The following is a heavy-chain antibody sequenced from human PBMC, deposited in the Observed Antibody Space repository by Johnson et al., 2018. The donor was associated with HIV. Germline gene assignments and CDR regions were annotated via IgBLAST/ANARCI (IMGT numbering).Heavy chain of an antibody. CDR2: ISYDGSNK. V-gene: IGHV3-30-3*01. CDR3: ARDRAPGEVVTDALDI. J-gene: IGHJ3*02. CDR1: GFTFSSYA. Sequence: QVQLVESGGGVVQPGRSLRLSCAASGFTFSSYAMHWVRQAPGKGLEWVTVISYDGSNKYYADSVKGRFTISRDNSKNTLYLQMNSLRAEATAVYYCARDRAPGEVVTDALDIWGQGTMVTGSS. D-gene: IGHD4-23*01.